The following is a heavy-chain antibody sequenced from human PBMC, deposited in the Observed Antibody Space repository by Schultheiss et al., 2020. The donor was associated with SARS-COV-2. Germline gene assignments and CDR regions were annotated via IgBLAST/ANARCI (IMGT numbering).Heavy chain of an antibody. V-gene: IGHV3-66*02. CDR3: ARERLGQLDY. Sequence: GGSLRLSCAASGFTASANYMSWVRQAPGKGLEWVSVIYSVGSIYYAESVKGRFTISRDNPKNTLYLQMNSLRAEDTAVYYCARERLGQLDYWGQGTLVTVSS. J-gene: IGHJ4*02. CDR2: IYSVGSI. D-gene: IGHD6-19*01. CDR1: GFTASANY.